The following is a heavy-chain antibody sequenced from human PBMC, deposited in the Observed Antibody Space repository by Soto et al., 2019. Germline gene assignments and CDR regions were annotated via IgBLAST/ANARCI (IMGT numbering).Heavy chain of an antibody. V-gene: IGHV1-46*02. J-gene: IGHJ3*02. CDR1: GYSFNSDY. Sequence: VKNPCQTTGYSFNSDYLRGGRQATGQGLEWMGIINPSGGITSYAQKFQGRVTMTRDTSTSTVYMELSSLRSEDTAVYYCARVQATGYAFDIWGQGTMVTVSS. D-gene: IGHD4-4*01. CDR2: INPSGGIT. CDR3: ARVQATGYAFDI.